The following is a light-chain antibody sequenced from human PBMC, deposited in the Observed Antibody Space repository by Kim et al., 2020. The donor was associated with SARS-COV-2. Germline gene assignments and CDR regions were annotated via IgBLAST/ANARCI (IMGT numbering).Light chain of an antibody. V-gene: IGKV1-5*01. CDR2: RAS. J-gene: IGKJ2*01. Sequence: SAAVGARVTITCRASQTIDTLLAWYQQKPGKSPKLLVYRASTLETGVPSRFSGSGSGTEFSLTISSLQPDDFATYYCQHYNAYPYTFGQGTRLEI. CDR3: QHYNAYPYT. CDR1: QTIDTL.